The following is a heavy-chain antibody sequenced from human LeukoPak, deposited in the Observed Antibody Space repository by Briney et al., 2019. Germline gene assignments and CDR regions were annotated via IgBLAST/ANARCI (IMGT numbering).Heavy chain of an antibody. D-gene: IGHD3-10*01. CDR2: IYYSGST. CDR3: ARAFGVRGVITLPHYYYGMDV. V-gene: IGHV4-39*07. CDR1: GGSISSSSYY. J-gene: IGHJ6*02. Sequence: KASETLSLTCTVSGGSISSSSYYWGWIRQPPGKGLEWIGSIYYSGSTYYNPSLKSRVTISVDTSKNQFSLKLSSVTAADTAVYYCARAFGVRGVITLPHYYYGMDVWGQGTTVTVSS.